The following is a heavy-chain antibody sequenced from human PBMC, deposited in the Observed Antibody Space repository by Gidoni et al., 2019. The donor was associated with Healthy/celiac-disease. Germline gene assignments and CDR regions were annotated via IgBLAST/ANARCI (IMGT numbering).Heavy chain of an antibody. CDR2: ISSSGSTI. CDR3: ARDAHSSGWYWAFDY. V-gene: IGHV3-48*03. J-gene: IGHJ4*02. CDR1: GFTFSSYE. Sequence: EVQLVESGGGLVQPGGSLRLSCAASGFTFSSYEMNWVRQAPGKGLEWVSYISSSGSTIYYADSVKGRFTISRDNAKNSLYLQMNSLRAEDTAVYYCARDAHSSGWYWAFDYWGQGTLVTVSS. D-gene: IGHD6-19*01.